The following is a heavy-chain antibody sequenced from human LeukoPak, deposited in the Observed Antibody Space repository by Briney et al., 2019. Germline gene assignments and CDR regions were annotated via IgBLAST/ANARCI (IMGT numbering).Heavy chain of an antibody. V-gene: IGHV4-59*01. Sequence: SETLSLTCTVSGASISSYYWSWLRQPPGKGLEWIGYIYVSGSTNYNPSLKSRATFSVDTSKNQFSLKLSSVTAADTAVYYCARTDYYFDYWGQGTLVTVSS. D-gene: IGHD3/OR15-3a*01. CDR3: ARTDYYFDY. CDR2: IYVSGST. J-gene: IGHJ4*02. CDR1: GASISSYY.